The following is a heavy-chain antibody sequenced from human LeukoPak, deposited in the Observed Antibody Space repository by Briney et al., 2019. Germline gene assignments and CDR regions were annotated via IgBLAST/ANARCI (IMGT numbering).Heavy chain of an antibody. CDR2: INPRSGNT. J-gene: IGHJ4*02. V-gene: IGHV1-46*01. D-gene: IGHD6-25*01. Sequence: ASVKVSCKASGYTFIDYYIQWVRQAPGQGLEWIGVINPRSGNTKNAQKFEGRLMVTRDVSMSTVYMELTGLASDDTGVYYCAKEPDSRGYLEVDCWGQGTLVTVSS. CDR1: GYTFIDYY. CDR3: AKEPDSRGYLEVDC.